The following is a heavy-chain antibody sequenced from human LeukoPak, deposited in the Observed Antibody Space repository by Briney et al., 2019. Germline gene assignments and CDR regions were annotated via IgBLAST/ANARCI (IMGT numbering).Heavy chain of an antibody. CDR1: GSSISSGGYY. Sequence: SETLSLTCTVSGSSISSGGYYWSWIRQHPGKGLEWIGYIYYSGSTYYNPSLKSRVTISVDTSKNQFSLKLSSVTAADTAVYYCARGGGYCSSTSCYAVDYWGQGTLVTVSS. D-gene: IGHD2-2*01. CDR3: ARGGGYCSSTSCYAVDY. V-gene: IGHV4-31*03. J-gene: IGHJ4*02. CDR2: IYYSGST.